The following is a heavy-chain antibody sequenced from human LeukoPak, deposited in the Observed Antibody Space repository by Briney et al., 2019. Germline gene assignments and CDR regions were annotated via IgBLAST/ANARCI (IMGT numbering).Heavy chain of an antibody. CDR2: IYDSGNI. D-gene: IGHD3-22*01. Sequence: SETLSLTCRVSVASMRQFYWNWIRQAPGKGLEWIASIYDSGNINYNPALQSRGTVSVDQSNNQFSLSLTSMTPADTAIYHCAGGTVGGYYESTTLDFWGQGTLVTVSS. CDR3: AGGTVGGYYESTTLDF. V-gene: IGHV4-59*01. J-gene: IGHJ4*02. CDR1: VASMRQFY.